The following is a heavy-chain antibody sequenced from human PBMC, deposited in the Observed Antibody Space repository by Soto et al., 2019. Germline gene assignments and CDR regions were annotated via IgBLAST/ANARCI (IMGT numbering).Heavy chain of an antibody. Sequence: PGGSLRLSCAASGFTFDDYTMHWVRQAPGKGLEWVSLISWDGGSTYYADSVKGRFTISRDNSKNSLYLQMNSLRTEDTALYYCAKDIRLASDNWNYVDYYGMDVWGQGTTVTVSS. V-gene: IGHV3-43*01. J-gene: IGHJ6*02. CDR1: GFTFDDYT. D-gene: IGHD1-7*01. CDR3: AKDIRLASDNWNYVDYYGMDV. CDR2: ISWDGGST.